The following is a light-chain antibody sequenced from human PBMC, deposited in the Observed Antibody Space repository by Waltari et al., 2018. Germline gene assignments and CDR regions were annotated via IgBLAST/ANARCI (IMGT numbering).Light chain of an antibody. Sequence: EIVMPQSPATLSVSPGERASLHCRASQSVSSNLAWYQQKPGQAPRLLIHGASTRATGIPARFSGSGSGTEFTLTISSLQSEDFAVYYCQQYNNWPPGAFGQGTKVEIK. CDR1: QSVSSN. J-gene: IGKJ1*01. CDR3: QQYNNWPPGA. CDR2: GAS. V-gene: IGKV3-15*01.